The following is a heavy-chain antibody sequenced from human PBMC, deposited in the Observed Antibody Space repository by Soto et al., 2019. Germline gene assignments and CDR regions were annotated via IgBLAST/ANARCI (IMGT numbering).Heavy chain of an antibody. V-gene: IGHV7-4-1*01. CDR1: GYTFTSYA. CDR3: AREIYSNPLWVYYYYGMDV. Sequence: ASVKVSCKASGYTFTSYAMNWLRQAPGQGLEWMGWINTNTGNPTYAQGFTGRFVFSLDASVSTAYLQICSLKAEDTAVYYCAREIYSNPLWVYYYYGMDVWGQGTTVTVSS. CDR2: INTNTGNP. J-gene: IGHJ6*02. D-gene: IGHD4-4*01.